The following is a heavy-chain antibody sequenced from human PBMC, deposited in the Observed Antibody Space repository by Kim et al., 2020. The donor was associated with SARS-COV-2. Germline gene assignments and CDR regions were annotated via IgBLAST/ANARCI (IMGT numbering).Heavy chain of an antibody. CDR3: ATGSPFGVGWFDP. J-gene: IGHJ5*02. V-gene: IGHV1-24*01. D-gene: IGHD3-3*01. Sequence: IYAQKFQGRVTITEDTSTDTAYMELGSLRSGDTSVYYCATGSPFGVGWFDPWGQGTLVTVSS.